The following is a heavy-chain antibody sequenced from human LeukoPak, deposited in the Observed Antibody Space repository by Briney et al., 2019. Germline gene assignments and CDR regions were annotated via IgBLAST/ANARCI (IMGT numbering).Heavy chain of an antibody. Sequence: PGGSLRLSCAASGFTFSDYYMSWIRQAPGKGLEWVSYISSSGSTIYYADSVKGRFTISRDNARNSLYLQMNSLRAEDTAVYYCARDTAMVHYYYYYYMDVWGKGTTDTVSS. V-gene: IGHV3-11*04. D-gene: IGHD5-18*01. CDR1: GFTFSDYY. J-gene: IGHJ6*03. CDR3: ARDTAMVHYYYYYYMDV. CDR2: ISSSGSTI.